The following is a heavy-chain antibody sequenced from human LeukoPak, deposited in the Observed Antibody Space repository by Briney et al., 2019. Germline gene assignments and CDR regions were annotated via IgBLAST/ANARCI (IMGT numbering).Heavy chain of an antibody. V-gene: IGHV3-9*01. CDR1: GFTFDDYA. CDR2: ITWNSNNI. CDR3: TNLPA. J-gene: IGHJ5*02. Sequence: PGGSLRLSCAASGFTFDDYAMHWVRLAPGKGLEWVSGITWNSNNIGYADPVKGRFTISRDNAKNSLYLQMNSLRAEDTALYYCTNLPAWGQGTLVTVSS.